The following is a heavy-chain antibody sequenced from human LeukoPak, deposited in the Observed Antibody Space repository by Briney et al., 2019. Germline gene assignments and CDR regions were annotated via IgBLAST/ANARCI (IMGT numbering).Heavy chain of an antibody. CDR2: TNTDGTST. V-gene: IGHV3-74*01. CDR3: ARTYNNWYFDL. CDR1: GFTFSNSW. J-gene: IGHJ2*01. D-gene: IGHD3-10*01. Sequence: PGGSLRLSCAASGFTFSNSWMHRVRQAPGKRLVWVSRTNTDGTSTNYADSVKGRFTISRDNAKNTLYLQMHTLRAEDTAVYYCARTYNNWYFDLWGRGTLVTVSS.